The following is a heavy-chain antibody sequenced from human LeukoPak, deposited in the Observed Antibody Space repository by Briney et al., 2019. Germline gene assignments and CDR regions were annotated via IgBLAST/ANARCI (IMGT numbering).Heavy chain of an antibody. V-gene: IGHV4-4*07. D-gene: IGHD2-2*01. Sequence: ASETLSLTCTVSGGSISSYYWSWIRQPPGKGLEWIGRIYTSGSTNYNPSLKSRVTMSVDTSKNQFSLKLSSVTAADTAVYYCARFRNQGYCSSTSCYVYYMDVWGKGTTVTISS. CDR3: ARFRNQGYCSSTSCYVYYMDV. CDR1: GGSISSYY. CDR2: IYTSGST. J-gene: IGHJ6*03.